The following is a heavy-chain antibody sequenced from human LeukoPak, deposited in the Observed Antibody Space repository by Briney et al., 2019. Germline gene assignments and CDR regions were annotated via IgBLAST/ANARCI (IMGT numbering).Heavy chain of an antibody. V-gene: IGHV3-7*01. J-gene: IGHJ4*02. D-gene: IGHD2-2*01. Sequence: GGSLRLSCAASGFTFSSYWMSWVRQAPGKGLEWVANIKQDGNEKYYVDSVKGRFTISRDNAKNSLYLQMNSLRAEDTAVYYCARDLPIVVVPAAHDYWGQGTLVTVSS. CDR1: GFTFSSYW. CDR2: IKQDGNEK. CDR3: ARDLPIVVVPAAHDY.